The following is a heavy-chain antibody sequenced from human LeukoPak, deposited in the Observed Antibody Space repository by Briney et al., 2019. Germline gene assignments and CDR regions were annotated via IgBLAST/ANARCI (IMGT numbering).Heavy chain of an antibody. V-gene: IGHV1-46*01. D-gene: IGHD1-26*01. CDR1: GYTFTSYY. J-gene: IGHJ6*03. CDR3: ARAEWELLGRYYYYYMDV. Sequence: VASVKVSCKASGYTFTSYYMHWVRQAPGQGLEWMGIINPSGGSTSYAQKFQGRVTMTRDTSTSTVYMELSSLRSEDTAVYYCARAEWELLGRYYYYYMDVWGKGATVTVSS. CDR2: INPSGGST.